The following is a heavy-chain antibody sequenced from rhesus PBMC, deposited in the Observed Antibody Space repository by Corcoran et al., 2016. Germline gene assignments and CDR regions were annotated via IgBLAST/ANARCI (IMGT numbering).Heavy chain of an antibody. V-gene: IGHV4-92*01. CDR3: ARVAWYYSGSYYYGAFDF. CDR1: GGSISDSY. Sequence: QVQLQQWGEGLVKPSETLSLTCAVSGGSISDSYRWSWIRQPPGKGLEWIGRISGSGGSTDYNPSLKRRVTISTDTSKNQFSLKLSYVTAADTAVYYCARVAWYYSGSYYYGAFDFWGQGLRVTVSS. D-gene: IGHD3-16*01. CDR2: ISGSGGST. J-gene: IGHJ3*01.